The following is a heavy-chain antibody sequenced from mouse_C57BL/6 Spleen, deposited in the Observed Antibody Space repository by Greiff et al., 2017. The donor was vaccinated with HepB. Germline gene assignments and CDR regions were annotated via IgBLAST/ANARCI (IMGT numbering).Heavy chain of an antibody. CDR3: ARRDYYYGSSYGYWYFDV. V-gene: IGHV1-55*01. J-gene: IGHJ1*03. Sequence: QVQLQQPGAELVKPGASVKMSCKASGYTFTSYWITWVKQRPGQCLEWIGDIYPGSGSTNYNEKFKSKATLTVDTSSSTAYMQLSSLTSEDSAVYYCARRDYYYGSSYGYWYFDVWGTGTTVTVSS. CDR1: GYTFTSYW. CDR2: IYPGSGST. D-gene: IGHD1-1*01.